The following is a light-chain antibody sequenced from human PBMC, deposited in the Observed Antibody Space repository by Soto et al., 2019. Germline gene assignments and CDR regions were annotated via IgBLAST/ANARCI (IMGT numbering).Light chain of an antibody. CDR1: SSDVGGYNY. CDR2: EVS. J-gene: IGLJ1*01. CDR3: GPCTSSSTYV. Sequence: QSVLTQPASVSGSPGQSITISCTGTSSDVGGYNYVSWYQQHPGKAPKLMIYEVSNRPSGVSTRFSGSKSGNTACLTISGLQAEDDADYDCGPCTSSSTYVVGTRTKLTF. V-gene: IGLV2-14*01.